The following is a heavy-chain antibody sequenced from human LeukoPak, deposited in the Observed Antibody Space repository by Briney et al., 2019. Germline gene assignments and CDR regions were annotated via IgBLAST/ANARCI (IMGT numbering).Heavy chain of an antibody. Sequence: SGGSLRLSCAASGFTFSIYAMNWFRQAPGKGLEWVSAIRGTDDSTYYADSVKGRFTISRDNSKNTLYLQMNSLRAEDTAVYYCAKDRGGSYPGGFDSWGQGTLVTVSS. D-gene: IGHD1-26*01. J-gene: IGHJ4*02. CDR1: GFTFSIYA. CDR2: IRGTDDST. V-gene: IGHV3-23*01. CDR3: AKDRGGSYPGGFDS.